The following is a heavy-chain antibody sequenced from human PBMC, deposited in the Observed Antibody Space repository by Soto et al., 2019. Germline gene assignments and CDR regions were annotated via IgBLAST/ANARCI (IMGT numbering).Heavy chain of an antibody. J-gene: IGHJ3*02. CDR1: GHTFSTYD. CDR3: ARYPYTSYCSDGSCSYDAFDI. Sequence: GASVKVSCKTSGHTFSTYDIDWVRQATGQGPEWVGYMVHSGGRGSAQKFQGRVTMTGDTPISTAYMELSGLTSEDTAVYYCARYPYTSYCSDGSCSYDAFDIWGQGTVVTASS. CDR2: MVHSGGR. V-gene: IGHV1-8*01. D-gene: IGHD2-15*01.